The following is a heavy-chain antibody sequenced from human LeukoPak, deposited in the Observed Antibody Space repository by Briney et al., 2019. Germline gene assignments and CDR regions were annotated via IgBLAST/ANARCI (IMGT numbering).Heavy chain of an antibody. D-gene: IGHD2-2*01. J-gene: IGHJ4*02. CDR3: VRPNRCTDTSCYSFDY. CDR2: FYHSGST. CDR1: GGSISRSSSY. Sequence: PSETLSLTCTVSGGSISRSSSYWGWIRQPPGSTLEWIGNFYHSGSTYYNPALKSRVTMSVNTSKNQFSLKLTSVTAAGTVVYYCVRPNRCTDTSCYSFDYWGQGVLVTVST. V-gene: IGHV4-39*01.